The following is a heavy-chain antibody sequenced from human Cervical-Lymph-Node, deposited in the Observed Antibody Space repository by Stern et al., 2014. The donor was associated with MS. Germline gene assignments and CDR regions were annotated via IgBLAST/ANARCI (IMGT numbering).Heavy chain of an antibody. CDR1: GFTFSNSA. D-gene: IGHD6-13*01. CDR3: AKRYSSSWSLGY. CDR2: INGSGGRT. Sequence: EVQLVESGGGLVQPGGSLRLSCAASGFTFSNSAMSWVRQAPGKGLEWVSDINGSGGRTYYADSVKGRFTISRDNSKNTLFLQVNSLRAEDTAMYYCAKRYSSSWSLGYWGQGTLVTVSS. V-gene: IGHV3-23*04. J-gene: IGHJ4*02.